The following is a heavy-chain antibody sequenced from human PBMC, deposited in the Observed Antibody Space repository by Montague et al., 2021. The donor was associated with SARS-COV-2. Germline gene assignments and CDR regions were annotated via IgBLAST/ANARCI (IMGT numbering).Heavy chain of an antibody. J-gene: IGHJ6*02. D-gene: IGHD4-17*01. Sequence: TLSLTCTVSGGSIRSGSYYWSWIRQPAGKGLEWIGRIYSSWSTNYNPSLKSRVTMSVDTSKNQFSLKVSSVTAADTAVYYCARDYGDYSYYYGLDVWGQGTTVTVSS. CDR3: ARDYGDYSYYYGLDV. CDR2: IYSSWST. CDR1: GGSIRSGSYY. V-gene: IGHV4-61*02.